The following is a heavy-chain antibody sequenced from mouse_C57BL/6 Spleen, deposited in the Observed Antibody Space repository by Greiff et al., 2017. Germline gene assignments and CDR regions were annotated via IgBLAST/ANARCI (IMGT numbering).Heavy chain of an antibody. CDR3: ARVGDYDEGYFDV. CDR2: INYDGSST. CDR1: GFTFSDYY. V-gene: IGHV5-16*01. J-gene: IGHJ1*03. D-gene: IGHD2-4*01. Sequence: EVKVVESEGGLVQPGSSMKLSCTASGFTFSDYYMAWVRQVPEKGLEWVANINYDGSSTYYLDSLKSRFIISRDNAKNILYLQMSSLKSEDTATYYCARVGDYDEGYFDVWGTGTTVTVSS.